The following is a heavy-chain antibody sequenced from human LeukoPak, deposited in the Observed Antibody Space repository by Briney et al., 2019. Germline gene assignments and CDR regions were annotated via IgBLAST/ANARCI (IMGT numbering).Heavy chain of an antibody. CDR2: ISSSGSTI. CDR3: ATLWPYDAFDI. D-gene: IGHD3-10*01. J-gene: IGHJ3*02. Sequence: PGGSLRLSCAASGFTFSSYEMNWVRQAPGKGLEWVSYISSSGSTIYYADSVKGRFTISRDNAKNSLYLQMNSLRAEDTAVYYCATLWPYDAFDIWGQGTMVTVSS. CDR1: GFTFSSYE. V-gene: IGHV3-48*03.